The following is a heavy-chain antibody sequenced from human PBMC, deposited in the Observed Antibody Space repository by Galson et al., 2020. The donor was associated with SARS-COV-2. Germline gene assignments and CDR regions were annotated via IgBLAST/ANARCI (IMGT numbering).Heavy chain of an antibody. V-gene: IGHV3-30-3*01. CDR2: ISYDGSNK. CDR3: ARGLGGNYYGMDV. CDR1: GFTFSSYA. Sequence: GESLKISCAASGFTFSSYAMHWVRQAPGKGLEWVAVISYDGSNKYYADYVKGRFSISRDNSKNTLYLQMNSLRAEDTAVYYCARGLGGNYYGMDVWGQGTTVTVSS. J-gene: IGHJ6*02. D-gene: IGHD3-16*01.